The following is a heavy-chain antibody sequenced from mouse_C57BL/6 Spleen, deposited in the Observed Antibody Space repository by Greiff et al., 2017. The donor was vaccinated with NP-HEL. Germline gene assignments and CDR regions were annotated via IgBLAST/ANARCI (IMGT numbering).Heavy chain of an antibody. Sequence: VQLQQSGPELVKPGASVKISCKASGYAFSSSWMNWVKQRPGKGLEWIGRIYPGDGDTNYNGKFKGKATLTVDKSSSTAYMQLSSLTSEDSAVYYCARERQATAWFAYWGQGTLVTVSA. D-gene: IGHD3-2*02. CDR1: GYAFSSSW. V-gene: IGHV1-82*01. J-gene: IGHJ3*01. CDR2: IYPGDGDT. CDR3: ARERQATAWFAY.